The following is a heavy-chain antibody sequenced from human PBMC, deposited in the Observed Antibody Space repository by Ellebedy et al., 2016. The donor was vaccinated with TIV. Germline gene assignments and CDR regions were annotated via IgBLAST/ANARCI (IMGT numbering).Heavy chain of an antibody. V-gene: IGHV3-64D*06. CDR1: GFSFSKFG. CDR2: ISNNGGRT. J-gene: IGHJ4*02. Sequence: PGGSLRLSCSVSGFSFSKFGMHWVRQAPGKGLEYVSGISNNGGRTYYTDSVKGRFTISRDNSKNTLYLQMSSLRTEDTALYYCVTGGVTATGTGEFDYWGQGTLVTVSS. D-gene: IGHD6-13*01. CDR3: VTGGVTATGTGEFDY.